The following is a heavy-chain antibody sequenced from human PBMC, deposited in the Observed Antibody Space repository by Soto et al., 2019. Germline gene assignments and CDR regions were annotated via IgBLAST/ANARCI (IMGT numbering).Heavy chain of an antibody. J-gene: IGHJ1*01. V-gene: IGHV4-31*03. Sequence: QVQLQESGPGLVKASQTLSLTCNVSGGSISSGGYYWTWLRQHPGKGLEWIGNIHHSGSTFYNPSLKSRVSISVDTSKNQFSLKLSSVTAADTAVYFCVRGVLSGGQGTLVTVSS. D-gene: IGHD3-10*01. CDR2: IHHSGST. CDR3: VRGVLS. CDR1: GGSISSGGYY.